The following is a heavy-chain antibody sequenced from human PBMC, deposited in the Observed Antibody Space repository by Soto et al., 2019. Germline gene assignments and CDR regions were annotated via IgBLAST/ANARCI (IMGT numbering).Heavy chain of an antibody. J-gene: IGHJ6*02. CDR1: GGSVSSRSYY. D-gene: IGHD6-13*01. CDR2: IYYSGST. V-gene: IGHV4-61*01. Sequence: SETLSLTCTVSGGSVSSRSYYLSWIRQPPGKGLEWIGYIYYSGSTNYNPSLKSRVTISVDTSKNQFSLKLSSVTAADTAVYYCARVGGDSSSRDYYYYGMDVWGQGTMVTVSS. CDR3: ARVGGDSSSRDYYYYGMDV.